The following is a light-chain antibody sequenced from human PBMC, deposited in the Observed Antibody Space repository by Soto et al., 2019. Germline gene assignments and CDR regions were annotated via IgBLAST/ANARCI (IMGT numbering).Light chain of an antibody. J-gene: IGKJ4*01. V-gene: IGKV1-27*01. CDR1: QAISNY. Sequence: EIQMTQSPSSLSASVGDRVTITCRASQAISNYLAWYQQKPGKVPKLLIYAASTLQSGVPSRFSGSGSGTDFTLTISSLQPEDVATYYCQKYNSAPPNSFGGGTKVEIK. CDR3: QKYNSAPPNS. CDR2: AAS.